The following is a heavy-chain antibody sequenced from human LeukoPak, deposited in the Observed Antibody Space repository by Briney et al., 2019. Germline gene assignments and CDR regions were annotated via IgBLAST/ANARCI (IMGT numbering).Heavy chain of an antibody. J-gene: IGHJ4*02. Sequence: GGSLRLSCAASGFTFSSYAMSWVRQAPGKGLEWVSAISGSGGSTYYADSVKGRFTISRDNSKNTLYLQMNSLRAEDTAVYYCARGLNSGSYYDYWGQGTLVTVSS. CDR1: GFTFSSYA. V-gene: IGHV3-23*01. D-gene: IGHD1-26*01. CDR2: ISGSGGST. CDR3: ARGLNSGSYYDY.